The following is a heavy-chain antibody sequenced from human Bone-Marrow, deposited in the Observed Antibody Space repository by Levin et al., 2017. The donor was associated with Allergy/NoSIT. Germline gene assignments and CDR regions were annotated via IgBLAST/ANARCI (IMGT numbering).Heavy chain of an antibody. J-gene: IGHJ5*02. Sequence: GGSLRLSCAASGFSFSDYAMNWVRQAPGKGLEWLSYISGDSSIVYYADSVKGRFTVSRDEAKKSLYLQMNSLRDEDTAVYYCGRDGAAVDLWGQGIVVVVS. CDR2: ISGDSSIV. CDR1: GFSFSDYA. V-gene: IGHV3-48*02. CDR3: GRDGAAVDL. D-gene: IGHD3-16*01.